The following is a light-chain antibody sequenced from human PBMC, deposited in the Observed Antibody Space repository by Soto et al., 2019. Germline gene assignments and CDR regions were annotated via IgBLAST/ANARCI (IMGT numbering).Light chain of an antibody. CDR1: SSNIETNY. J-gene: IGLJ3*02. CDR3: AAWDASLSAWV. Sequence: QSVLTQPPSASGTPGQRVTISCSGGSSNIETNYIYWYQQLPGTAPKLLIYRNDQRPSGVPDRFSASKSGTSASLAISGLRSEDEADYYCAAWDASLSAWVFGGGTKVTVL. CDR2: RND. V-gene: IGLV1-47*01.